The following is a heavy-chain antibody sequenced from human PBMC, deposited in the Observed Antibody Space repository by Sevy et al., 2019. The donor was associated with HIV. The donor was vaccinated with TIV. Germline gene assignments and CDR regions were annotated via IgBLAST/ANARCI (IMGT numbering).Heavy chain of an antibody. V-gene: IGHV3-33*01. CDR2: IWYDGTNK. CDR3: ARESIAVAGIGYYFDY. J-gene: IGHJ4*02. CDR1: GFTYSSYG. D-gene: IGHD6-19*01. Sequence: GGSLRLSCAASGFTYSSYGMHWVRQAPGKGLEWVAVIWYDGTNKEYVDSVKGRFTISRDNSKNTLYLQVNSLRAEDTAVYYCARESIAVAGIGYYFDYWGQGTLVTVSS.